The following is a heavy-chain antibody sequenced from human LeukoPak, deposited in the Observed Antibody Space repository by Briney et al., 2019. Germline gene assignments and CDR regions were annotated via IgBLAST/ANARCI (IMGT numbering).Heavy chain of an antibody. CDR2: ISWDSGSI. J-gene: IGHJ5*02. CDR3: ARDRPHNWFDP. V-gene: IGHV3-9*01. CDR1: GFTFDEYA. Sequence: GGSLRLSCAASGFTFDEYAMYWVRQPPGKGLEWVSGISWDSGSIGYADSVKGRFTISRDNAKNTLYLQMNSLRAEDTAVYYCARDRPHNWFDPWGQGTLVTVSS.